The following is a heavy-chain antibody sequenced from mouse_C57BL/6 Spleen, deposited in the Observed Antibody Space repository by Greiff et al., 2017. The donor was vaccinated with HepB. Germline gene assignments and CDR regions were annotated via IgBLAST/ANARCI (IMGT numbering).Heavy chain of an antibody. V-gene: IGHV1-81*01. J-gene: IGHJ2*01. D-gene: IGHD3-2*02. CDR2: IYPRSGNT. CDR1: GYTFTSYG. Sequence: VKLQQSGAELARPGASVKLSCKASGYTFTSYGISWVKQRTGQGLEWIGEIYPRSGNTYYNEKFKGKATLTADKSSSTAYMELRSLTSEDSAVYFCARWGQTAQATNYWGQGTTLTVSS. CDR3: ARWGQTAQATNY.